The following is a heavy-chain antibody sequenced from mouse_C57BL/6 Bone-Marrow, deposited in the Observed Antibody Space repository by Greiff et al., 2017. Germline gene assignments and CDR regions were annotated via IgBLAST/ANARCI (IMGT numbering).Heavy chain of an antibody. V-gene: IGHV2-3*01. CDR1: GFSLTSYG. CDR3: AKTPIYYYGSSFFRYAMDY. CDR2: IWGDGST. D-gene: IGHD1-1*01. Sequence: VKLMESGPGLVAPSQSLSITCTVSGFSLTSYGVSWVRQPPGKGLEWLGVIWGDGSTNYHSALISRLSISKDNSKSQVFLKLNSLQTDDTATYYCAKTPIYYYGSSFFRYAMDYWGQGTSVTVSS. J-gene: IGHJ4*01.